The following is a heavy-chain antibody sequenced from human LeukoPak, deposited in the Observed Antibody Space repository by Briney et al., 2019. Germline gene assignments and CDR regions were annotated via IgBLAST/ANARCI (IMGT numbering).Heavy chain of an antibody. CDR2: IYYSGST. CDR3: ARAGSYRDYYFDY. D-gene: IGHD1-26*01. V-gene: IGHV4-59*01. J-gene: IGHJ4*02. CDR1: GGSISSYY. Sequence: PSETLSLTCTVSGGSISSYYWSWIRQPPGKGLEWIGYIYYSGSTNYNPSLKSRVTISVDTFKNQFSLKLSSVTAADTAVYYCARAGSYRDYYFDYWGQGTLVTVSS.